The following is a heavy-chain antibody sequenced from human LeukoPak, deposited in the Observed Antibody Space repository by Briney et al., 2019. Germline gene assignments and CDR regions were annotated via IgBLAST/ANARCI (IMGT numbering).Heavy chain of an antibody. D-gene: IGHD5-18*01. CDR1: GFTFSNYG. CDR3: AKEGDTAMVTALDY. CDR2: ISYDGSNK. Sequence: PGGSLRLSCAASGFTFSNYGIHWVRQAPGKGLEWVAVISYDGSNKYYADSVKGRFTISRDNSKNTAYLQMNSLRDEDTAVYYCAKEGDTAMVTALDYWGQGPLVTVSS. V-gene: IGHV3-30*18. J-gene: IGHJ4*02.